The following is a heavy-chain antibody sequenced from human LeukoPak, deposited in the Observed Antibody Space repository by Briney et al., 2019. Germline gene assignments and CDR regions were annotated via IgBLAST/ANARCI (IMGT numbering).Heavy chain of an antibody. CDR3: TRSHRYCSGGSCYSGYYYYYMDV. D-gene: IGHD2-15*01. Sequence: PGGSLRLSCTASGFTFGDYAMSWFRQAPGKRLEWVGFIRSKAYGGATEYAASVKGRFTISRDDSKSIAYLQMNSLKAEDTAVYYCTRSHRYCSGGSCYSGYYYYYMDVWGKGTTVTVSS. CDR1: GFTFGDYA. V-gene: IGHV3-49*03. J-gene: IGHJ6*03. CDR2: IRSKAYGGAT.